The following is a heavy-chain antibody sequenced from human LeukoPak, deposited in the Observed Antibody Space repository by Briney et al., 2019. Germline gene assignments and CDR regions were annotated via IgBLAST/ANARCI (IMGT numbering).Heavy chain of an antibody. J-gene: IGHJ4*02. CDR2: IKQDGSEK. Sequence: GGSLRLSCAASGFTFSHYWMSWVRQAPGKGLEWVANIKQDGSEKNYVDSVKGRFTISGDNAKNSLYLQMNILRAEDTAVYYCARDGCGGDCYLADYWGQGTLVTVSS. CDR1: GFTFSHYW. V-gene: IGHV3-7*01. D-gene: IGHD2-21*02. CDR3: ARDGCGGDCYLADY.